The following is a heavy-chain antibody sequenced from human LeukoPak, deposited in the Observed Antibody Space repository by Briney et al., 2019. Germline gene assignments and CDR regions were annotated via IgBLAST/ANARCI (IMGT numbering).Heavy chain of an antibody. D-gene: IGHD3-3*01. Sequence: SETLSLTCTVSGGSISSSSYYWGWIRQPPGKGLERIGSIYYSGSTYYNPSLKSRVTISVDTSKNQFSLKLSSVTAADTAVYYCGEGIYDFWSGYYRNWGQGTLVTVSS. CDR1: GGSISSSSYY. V-gene: IGHV4-39*01. CDR3: GEGIYDFWSGYYRN. CDR2: IYYSGST. J-gene: IGHJ4*02.